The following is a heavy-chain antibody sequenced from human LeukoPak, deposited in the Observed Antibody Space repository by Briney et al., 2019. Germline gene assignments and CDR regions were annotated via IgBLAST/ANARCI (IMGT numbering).Heavy chain of an antibody. J-gene: IGHJ4*02. CDR2: INPNSGDA. Sequence: PVCSVKVSCKASGYTFTEYYMHWVRQAPGQGLEWMGWINPNSGDAHYAENFQGRVTMTRNTSINTAYIELSSLRYDDTALYYCARGQSLTDYWGQGTLVTVSS. CDR1: GYTFTEYY. V-gene: IGHV1-2*02. CDR3: ARGQSLTDY.